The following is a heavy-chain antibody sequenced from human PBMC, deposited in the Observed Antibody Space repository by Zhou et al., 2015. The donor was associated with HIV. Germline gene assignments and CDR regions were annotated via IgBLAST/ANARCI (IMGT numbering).Heavy chain of an antibody. CDR1: GGTFSSYA. D-gene: IGHD6-6*01. Sequence: QVQLVQSGAEVKKPGSSVKVSCKASGGTFSSYAISWVRQAPGQGLEWMGGIIPIFGTANYAQKFQGRVTITADESTSTAYMELSSLRSEDTAVHYCARGGFEYSSFHVGLYWFDPWGQGTLVTVSS. J-gene: IGHJ5*02. V-gene: IGHV1-69*01. CDR3: ARGGFEYSSFHVGLYWFDP. CDR2: IIPIFGTA.